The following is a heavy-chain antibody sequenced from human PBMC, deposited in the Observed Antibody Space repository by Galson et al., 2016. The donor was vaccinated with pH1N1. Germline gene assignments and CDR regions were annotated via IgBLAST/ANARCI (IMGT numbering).Heavy chain of an antibody. CDR3: ATGSGNSWFDP. V-gene: IGHV1-2*02. Sequence: SVKVSCKASGYTLIVHYMHWVRQAPGHGLEWMGWINPNSGGTHYAQNFQGRVTLTRDTSINTAYMELSSLTSDDTAVYYCATGSGNSWFDPWGQGTLVTDSS. CDR1: GYTLIVHY. J-gene: IGHJ5*02. D-gene: IGHD3-10*01. CDR2: INPNSGGT.